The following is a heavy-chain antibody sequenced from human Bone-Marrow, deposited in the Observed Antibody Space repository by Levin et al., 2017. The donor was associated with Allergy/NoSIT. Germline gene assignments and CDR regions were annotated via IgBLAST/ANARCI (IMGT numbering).Heavy chain of an antibody. J-gene: IGHJ4*02. CDR2: INYSGNT. D-gene: IGHD2/OR15-2a*01. CDR1: GASMNTYY. V-gene: IGHV4-59*01. Sequence: SETLSLTCSVSGASMNTYYWSWVRQAPEKGLEWIGYINYSGNTNYNPSLKSRVTMSVDTSKNQFSLKLTSVTAADTAIYYCARDDEAHFPPDLDYWGQGTLVTVSS. CDR3: ARDDEAHFPPDLDY.